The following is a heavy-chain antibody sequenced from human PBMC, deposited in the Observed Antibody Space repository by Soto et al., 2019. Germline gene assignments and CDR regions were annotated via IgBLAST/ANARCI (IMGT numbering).Heavy chain of an antibody. D-gene: IGHD3-22*01. CDR2: ISGSGGST. J-gene: IGHJ6*02. CDR3: ASTRINMIVVVIKGYGMDV. V-gene: IGHV3-23*01. CDR1: GFTFSSYA. Sequence: GGSLRLACAASGFTFSSYAMSWVRQAPGKGLEWVSAISGSGGSTYYADSVKGRFTISRDNSKNTLYLQMNTLRAEDTAVYYCASTRINMIVVVIKGYGMDVWGQGTTVTVS.